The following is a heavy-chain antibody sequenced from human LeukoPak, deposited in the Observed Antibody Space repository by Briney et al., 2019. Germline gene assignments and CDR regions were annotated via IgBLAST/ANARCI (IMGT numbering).Heavy chain of an antibody. CDR2: INAGNGNT. V-gene: IGHV1-3*01. CDR3: ARDFAYGTGYLY. CDR1: GYTFPSYA. D-gene: IGHD3/OR15-3a*01. Sequence: GASVKVSCKASGYTFPSYAMHWVRQAPGQRLEWMGWINAGNGNTKYSQKFQGRVTITRDTSASTAYMELSSLRSEDTAVYYCARDFAYGTGYLYWGQGTLVTVSS. J-gene: IGHJ4*02.